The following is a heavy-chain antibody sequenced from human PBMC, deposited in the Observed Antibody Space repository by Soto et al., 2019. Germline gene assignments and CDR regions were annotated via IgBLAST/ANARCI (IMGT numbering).Heavy chain of an antibody. V-gene: IGHV3-20*04. CDR2: INWNGGST. CDR1: GFTFDDYG. J-gene: IGHJ3*02. D-gene: IGHD4-17*01. Sequence: GGSLRLSCAASGFTFDDYGMSWVRQAPGKGLEWVSGINWNGGSTGYADSVKGRFTISRDNAKNSLYLQMNSLRAEDTALYYCARDMGTTVTDAFDIWGQGTMVTVSS. CDR3: ARDMGTTVTDAFDI.